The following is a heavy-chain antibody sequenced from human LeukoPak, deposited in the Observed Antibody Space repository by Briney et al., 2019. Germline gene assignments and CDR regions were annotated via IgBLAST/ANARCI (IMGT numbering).Heavy chain of an antibody. CDR2: MNPNSGNT. J-gene: IGHJ5*02. V-gene: IGHV1-8*03. Sequence: ASVKVSCKASGYTFTSYDINWVRQATGQGLEWMGWMNPNSGNTGYAQKFQGRVTITRNTSISTAYMELSSLRSEDTAVYYCASALQLGLWFDPWGQGTLVTVSS. CDR3: ASALQLGLWFDP. D-gene: IGHD4-11*01. CDR1: GYTFTSYD.